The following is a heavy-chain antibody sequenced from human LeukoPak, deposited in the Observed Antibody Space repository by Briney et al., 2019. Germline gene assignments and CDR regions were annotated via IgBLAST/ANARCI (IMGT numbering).Heavy chain of an antibody. J-gene: IGHJ4*02. D-gene: IGHD6-6*01. CDR3: AREVASSPND. CDR2: VYTDGST. CDR1: GGSISPYF. Sequence: PSETLSLTCTVSGGSISPYFWSWIRQPPGKGLEWIGYVYTDGSTKYNPSLKSRVTISLDTSKNHFSLKLISVTAADTAVYYCAREVASSPNDWGQGTLVTVSS. V-gene: IGHV4-4*08.